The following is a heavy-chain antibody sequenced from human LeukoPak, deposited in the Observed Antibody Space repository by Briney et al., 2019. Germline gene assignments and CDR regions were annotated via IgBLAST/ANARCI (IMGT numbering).Heavy chain of an antibody. J-gene: IGHJ4*02. CDR2: ISGSSSYI. CDR3: AREPPYDY. CDR1: GFTFSTYS. V-gene: IGHV3-21*01. Sequence: GGSLRLSCAASGFTFSTYSMNWVRQAPGKGLEWVSSISGSSSYIYYADSVKGRFTISRDNAKNSLYLQMNSLRAEDTSVYYCAREPPYDYWGQGTLVTVSS.